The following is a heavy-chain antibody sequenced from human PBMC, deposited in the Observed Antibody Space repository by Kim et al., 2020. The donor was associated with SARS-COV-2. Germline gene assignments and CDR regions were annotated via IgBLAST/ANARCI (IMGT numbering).Heavy chain of an antibody. J-gene: IGHJ4*02. D-gene: IGHD2-2*01. CDR3: AKDIGRVPAAMSDY. V-gene: IGHV3-9*01. Sequence: ADSVKGRFTISRANAKNSLYLQMNSLRAEDTALYYCAKDIGRVPAAMSDYWGQGTLVTVSS.